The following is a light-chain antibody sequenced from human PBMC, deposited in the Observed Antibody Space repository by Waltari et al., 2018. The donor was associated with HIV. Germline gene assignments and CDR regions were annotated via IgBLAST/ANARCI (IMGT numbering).Light chain of an antibody. CDR2: QDI. Sequence: SYELIQAPSVSVSPGQTASITCSGDKLGDKYVCWYQQRPGQSPVLVIYQDIKRPSGIPELFSGSSSGNTATLTISGTQTMDEADYYCQVWDSSTVVFGGGTKLTVL. V-gene: IGLV3-1*01. J-gene: IGLJ2*01. CDR1: KLGDKY. CDR3: QVWDSSTVV.